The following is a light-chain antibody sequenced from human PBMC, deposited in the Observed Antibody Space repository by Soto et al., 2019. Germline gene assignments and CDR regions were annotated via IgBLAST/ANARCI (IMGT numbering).Light chain of an antibody. Sequence: QSVLTQPASVSGSPGQSITISCTGTSRDVGSYNLVSWYQQHPGKAPKLMIYEGSKRPSGVSNRFSGSKSGNTASLTISGLQAEDEADYYCCSYAGSSTVVVFGGGTKLTVL. CDR1: SRDVGSYNL. CDR2: EGS. CDR3: CSYAGSSTVVV. J-gene: IGLJ2*01. V-gene: IGLV2-23*03.